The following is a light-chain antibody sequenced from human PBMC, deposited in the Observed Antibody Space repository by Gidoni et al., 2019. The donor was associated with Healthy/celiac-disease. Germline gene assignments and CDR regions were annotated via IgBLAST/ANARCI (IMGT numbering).Light chain of an antibody. V-gene: IGLV2-14*01. CDR1: SSDVGGYHY. Sequence: QSALTQPASVSGSPGQSITISCTGTSSDVGGYHYVSWYQQHPGKAPKLMFYEVSTRPSGVSNRFSGSKSGNTASLTISGLQADDEADYYCSSYTSSSTRVFGGGTKLTVL. CDR2: EVS. CDR3: SSYTSSSTRV. J-gene: IGLJ3*02.